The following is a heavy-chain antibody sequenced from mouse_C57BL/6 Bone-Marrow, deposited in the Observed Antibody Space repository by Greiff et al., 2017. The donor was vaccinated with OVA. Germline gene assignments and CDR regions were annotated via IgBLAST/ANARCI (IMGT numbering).Heavy chain of an antibody. Sequence: EVKLQESGPSLVRPSQTLSLTCTVTGFSINSDCYWIWIRQFPGNKLEYIGYTFYSGITYYNPSLESRTYITRDTSKNQFSLKLSSVTTEDTATYYCARGQYSNYLGSYAMDYWGQGTSVTVSS. J-gene: IGHJ4*01. CDR1: GFSINSDCY. V-gene: IGHV3-3*01. CDR2: TFYSGIT. CDR3: ARGQYSNYLGSYAMDY. D-gene: IGHD2-5*01.